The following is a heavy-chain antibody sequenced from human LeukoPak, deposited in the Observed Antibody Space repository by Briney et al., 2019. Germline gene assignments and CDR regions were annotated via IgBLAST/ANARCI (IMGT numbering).Heavy chain of an antibody. CDR2: IYYSGST. CDR1: GGSISSGGYY. Sequence: KTSQTLSLTCTVSGGSISSGGYYWSWIRQHPGKGLEWIGYIYYSGSTYYNPSLKSRVTISVDTSKNQFSLKLSSVTAADTAVYYCARDSFDSSGYLPFDYWGQGTLVTVSS. J-gene: IGHJ4*02. D-gene: IGHD3-22*01. V-gene: IGHV4-31*03. CDR3: ARDSFDSSGYLPFDY.